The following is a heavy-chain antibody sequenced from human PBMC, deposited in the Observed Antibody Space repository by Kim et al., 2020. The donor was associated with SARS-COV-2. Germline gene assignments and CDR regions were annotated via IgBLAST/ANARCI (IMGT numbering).Heavy chain of an antibody. Sequence: STSYAQNFWSRLTMTRDTAPSTVYMELNSLRSEDTAVYYCARNADSGFDYWGQGTLVTVSS. V-gene: IGHV1-46*01. J-gene: IGHJ4*02. CDR2: ST. CDR3: ARNADSGFDY. D-gene: IGHD2-15*01.